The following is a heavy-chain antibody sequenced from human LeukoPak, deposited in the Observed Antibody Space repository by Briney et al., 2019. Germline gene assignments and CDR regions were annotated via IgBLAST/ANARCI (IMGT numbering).Heavy chain of an antibody. D-gene: IGHD2-15*01. CDR3: ARAVRGGGSCYSDY. J-gene: IGHJ4*02. V-gene: IGHV1-18*01. Sequence: VASVKVSCKASGYTFTSYGISWVRQAPGQGLEWMGWISAYNGNTNYAQKLQGRVTMTTDTSTSTAYMELRSLRSDDTAVYYCARAVRGGGSCYSDYWGQGTLVTVSS. CDR1: GYTFTSYG. CDR2: ISAYNGNT.